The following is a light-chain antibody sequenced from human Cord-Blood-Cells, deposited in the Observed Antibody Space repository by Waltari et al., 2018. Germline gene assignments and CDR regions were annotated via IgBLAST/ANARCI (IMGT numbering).Light chain of an antibody. CDR1: SSDVGGYNY. CDR2: DVS. V-gene: IGLV2-14*01. Sequence: QSALTQPASLSGSPGQSITISCTGTSSDVGGYNYVSWYQQHPGKAPKLMIYDVSNLPSGVSNRFSGSKSGITAALTIAGLQAEDEADYNCSSYTGSSTVVFGGGTKLTVL. CDR3: SSYTGSSTVV. J-gene: IGLJ2*01.